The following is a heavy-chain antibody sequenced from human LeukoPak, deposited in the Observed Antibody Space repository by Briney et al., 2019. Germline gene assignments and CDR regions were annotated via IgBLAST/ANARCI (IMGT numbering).Heavy chain of an antibody. V-gene: IGHV4-30-4*01. CDR3: ARGIGGELCFDY. CDR2: IYYSGST. CDR1: GGSISSGDYY. D-gene: IGHD1-26*01. J-gene: IGHJ4*02. Sequence: SQTLSLTCTVSGGSISSGDYYWSWIRQPPGKGLEGIVYIYYSGSTYYNPSLKSRVTISVDTSKNQFSLKLSSVTAADTAVYYCARGIGGELCFDYWGQGTLVTVSS.